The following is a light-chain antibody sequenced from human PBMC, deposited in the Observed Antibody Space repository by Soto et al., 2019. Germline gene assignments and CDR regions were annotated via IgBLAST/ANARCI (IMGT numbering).Light chain of an antibody. V-gene: IGKV3-15*01. Sequence: TQSPSSLSASEGDRVTITCRASQSINTNLAWYQQSPGRAPRLFIYHASTRATGIPDRFSGSGSGTEFTLTISSLQSEDFAVYYCQQYTVWPFTFGGGTKVAIK. CDR2: HAS. CDR3: QQYTVWPFT. J-gene: IGKJ4*01. CDR1: QSINTN.